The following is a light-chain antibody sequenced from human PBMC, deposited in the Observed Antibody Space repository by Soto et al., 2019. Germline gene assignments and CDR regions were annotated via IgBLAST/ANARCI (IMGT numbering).Light chain of an antibody. CDR3: SSYTSSNPYV. J-gene: IGLJ1*01. CDR1: SRDVGGYNY. Sequence: QSALTQPASVSGSPGQSITISCTGTSRDVGGYNYVSWYQQHPGKAPKLMIYEVINRPSGVSNRFSGSKSGNTASLTISGLQAEDEADYYCSSYTSSNPYVFGTGTKLTVL. V-gene: IGLV2-14*01. CDR2: EVI.